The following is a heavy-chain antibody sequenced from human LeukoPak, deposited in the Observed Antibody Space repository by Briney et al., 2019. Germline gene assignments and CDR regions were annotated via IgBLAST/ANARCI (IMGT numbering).Heavy chain of an antibody. D-gene: IGHD3-10*01. J-gene: IGHJ3*02. Sequence: SETLSLTRAVSGGSISSSSDYWGWIRQPPGKGLEWIGSIYYSGSTYYNPSLKSRVTISVDTSKNQFSLKLSSVTAADTAVYYCASTPSGRVTIVRGITAFEIRGKDTVHSVSS. CDR1: GGSISSSSDY. CDR2: IYYSGST. V-gene: IGHV4-39*01. CDR3: ASTPSGRVTIVRGITAFEI.